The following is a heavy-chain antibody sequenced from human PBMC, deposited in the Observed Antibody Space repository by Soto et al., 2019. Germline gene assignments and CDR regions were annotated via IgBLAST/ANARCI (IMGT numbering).Heavy chain of an antibody. D-gene: IGHD3-10*01. V-gene: IGHV6-1*01. CDR3: AREDERHRMLYGSGSYSMDV. CDR2: TYYGSKWYN. CDR1: GDSVSSNSAA. J-gene: IGHJ6*03. Sequence: PSQTLSLTCAISGDSVSSNSAAWNWIRQSPSRGLEWLGRTYYGSKWYNDYAVSVKSRITINPDTSKNQFSLQLNSVTPEDTAVYYCAREDERHRMLYGSGSYSMDVWGKGTTVTVSS.